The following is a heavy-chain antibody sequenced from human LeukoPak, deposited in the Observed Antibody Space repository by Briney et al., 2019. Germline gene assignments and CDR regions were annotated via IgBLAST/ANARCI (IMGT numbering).Heavy chain of an antibody. V-gene: IGHV4-59*12. D-gene: IGHD3-22*01. CDR2: IYSSGNT. J-gene: IGHJ5*02. Sequence: SETLSLTCSVSGGSISSYYWSWLRQPPGKGLEWIGYIYSSGNTNYNPSLKSRVTISVDTSKNQFSLQLSSVTAADTAVYYCARALMPSGYYDSRGYYTGWFDPWGQGTLVTVSS. CDR3: ARALMPSGYYDSRGYYTGWFDP. CDR1: GGSISSYY.